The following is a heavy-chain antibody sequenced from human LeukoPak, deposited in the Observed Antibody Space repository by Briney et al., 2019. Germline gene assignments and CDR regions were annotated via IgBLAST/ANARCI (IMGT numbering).Heavy chain of an antibody. CDR2: IYYSGST. V-gene: IGHV4-39*01. J-gene: IGHJ5*02. D-gene: IGHD3-10*01. Sequence: PSETLPLTCTVSGGSISSSSYYWGWIRQPPGKGLEWIGSIYYSGSTYYNPSLKSRVTISVDTSKNQFSLKLSSVTAADTAVYYCASLYYYGSGASDPWGQGTLVTVSS. CDR3: ASLYYYGSGASDP. CDR1: GGSISSSSYY.